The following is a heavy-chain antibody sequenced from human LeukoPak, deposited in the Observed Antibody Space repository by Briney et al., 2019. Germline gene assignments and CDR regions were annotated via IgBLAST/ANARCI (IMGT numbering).Heavy chain of an antibody. CDR3: ARAVGYCSGGSCYTASLGAFDI. V-gene: IGHV3-48*03. Sequence: GGSLRLSCAASGFTFSSYEMNWVRQAPGKGLEWVSYISSSGSTIYYADSVKGRFTISRDNAKNSLYLQMNSLRAEDTAVYYCARAVGYCSGGSCYTASLGAFDIWGQGTMVTVSS. D-gene: IGHD2-15*01. J-gene: IGHJ3*02. CDR2: ISSSGSTI. CDR1: GFTFSSYE.